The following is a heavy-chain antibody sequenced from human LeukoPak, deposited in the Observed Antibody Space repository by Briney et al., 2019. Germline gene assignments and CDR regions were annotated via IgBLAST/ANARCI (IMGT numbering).Heavy chain of an antibody. CDR1: GFTFSSYW. CDR3: ARDGEPFDY. CDR2: IKPDASEK. Sequence: GGSLRLSCAASGFTFSSYWMTWVRQAPGMGLEWVANIKPDASEKYYVDSVKGRFTISRDNAKNSLYLQMNSLRAEDTAVYYCARDGEPFDYWGQGTLVTVSS. D-gene: IGHD3-3*01. V-gene: IGHV3-7*01. J-gene: IGHJ4*02.